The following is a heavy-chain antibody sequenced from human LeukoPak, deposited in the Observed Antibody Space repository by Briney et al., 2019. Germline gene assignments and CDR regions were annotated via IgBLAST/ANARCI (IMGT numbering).Heavy chain of an antibody. J-gene: IGHJ4*02. Sequence: GGSLRLSCAASGFNFNIYSMNWVRQAPGKGLEWVSYITSSSSTIYYADSVWGRFIISRDNAKKSVYLQLNNLRADDTAVYYCARSTEWYADYWGQGTLVTVSS. CDR1: GFNFNIYS. CDR2: ITSSSSTI. V-gene: IGHV3-48*01. CDR3: ARSTEWYADY. D-gene: IGHD3-3*01.